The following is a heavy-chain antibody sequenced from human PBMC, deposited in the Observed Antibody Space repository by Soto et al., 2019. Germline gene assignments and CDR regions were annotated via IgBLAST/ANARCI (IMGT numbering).Heavy chain of an antibody. V-gene: IGHV1-18*01. CDR3: ARTVRGSSMDASHYIGV. CDR1: GYTFTSHG. J-gene: IGHJ6*03. Sequence: QVQLVQSGAEVKKPGASVKVSCKASGYTFTSHGISWVRQAPGQGLEWMGWISANNGDTNYAQKIPGRVTVTTDTSSSTAYVDLRCLSSEDTALYYCARTVRGSSMDASHYIGVWGKGTRVAVS. CDR2: ISANNGDT. D-gene: IGHD3-10*01.